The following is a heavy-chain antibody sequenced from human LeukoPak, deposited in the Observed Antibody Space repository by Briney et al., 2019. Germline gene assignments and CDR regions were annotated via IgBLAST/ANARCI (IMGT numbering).Heavy chain of an antibody. V-gene: IGHV3-53*01. CDR2: IYSGGST. Sequence: GGSLRLSCAASGFTVSSNYMSWVRQAPGKGLEWVSVIYSGGSTYYADSVKGRFTISRDNSKNTLYLQMNSLRAEDTAVYYCALATIFGAYYYYYMDVWGKGTTVTVS. J-gene: IGHJ6*03. CDR1: GFTVSSNY. CDR3: ALATIFGAYYYYYMDV. D-gene: IGHD5-12*01.